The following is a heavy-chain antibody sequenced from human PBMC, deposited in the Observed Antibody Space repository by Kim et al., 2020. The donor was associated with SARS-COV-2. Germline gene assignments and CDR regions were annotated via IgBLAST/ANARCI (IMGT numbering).Heavy chain of an antibody. D-gene: IGHD3-22*01. V-gene: IGHV5-51*01. J-gene: IGHJ3*02. CDR3: ALQYYYDSSGYLMGLDAFDI. CDR2: IYPGDSDT. Sequence: GESLKISCKGSGYSFTSYWIGWVRQMPGKGLEWMGIIYPGDSDTRYSPSFQGQVTISADKSISTAYLQWSSLKASDTAMYYCALQYYYDSSGYLMGLDAFDIWGQGTMVTVSS. CDR1: GYSFTSYW.